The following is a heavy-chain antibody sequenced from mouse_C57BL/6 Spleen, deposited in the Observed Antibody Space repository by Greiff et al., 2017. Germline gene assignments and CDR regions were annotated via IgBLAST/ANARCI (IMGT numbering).Heavy chain of an antibody. V-gene: IGHV3-6*01. D-gene: IGHD1-1*01. Sequence: EVQLVESGPGLVKPSQSLSLTCSVTGYSITSGYYWNWIRQFPGNKLEWMGYISYDGSNNYNPSLKNRISITRDTSKNQFFLTLNSVTTEDTATYYCANYYGSSYVLYWYVDVWGTGTTGTVSS. J-gene: IGHJ1*03. CDR2: ISYDGSN. CDR1: GYSITSGYY. CDR3: ANYYGSSYVLYWYVDV.